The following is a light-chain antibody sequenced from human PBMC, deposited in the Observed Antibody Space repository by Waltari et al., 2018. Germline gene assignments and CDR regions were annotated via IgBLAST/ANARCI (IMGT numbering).Light chain of an antibody. CDR3: QHYVSLPVT. Sequence: EILLTPPPGTLSLAPGERAPPTCRAGQSVGRSLAWYQQKPGQPPRLLIYGSSNRATGIPDRFSGGGSGTDFSLTISRLEPEDVAVYYCQHYVSLPVTFGQGTKVEIK. CDR1: QSVGRS. J-gene: IGKJ1*01. V-gene: IGKV3-20*01. CDR2: GSS.